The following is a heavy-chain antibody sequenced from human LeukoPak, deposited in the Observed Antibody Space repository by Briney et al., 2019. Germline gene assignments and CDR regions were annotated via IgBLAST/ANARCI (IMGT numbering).Heavy chain of an antibody. CDR1: GHTFSNYY. CDR2: ISPNNGDT. V-gene: IGHV1-2*02. J-gene: IGHJ4*02. Sequence: ASVKVSCKASGHTFSNYYLRWVRQAPGQGLEWMGWISPNNGDTNYAQKFQGRVTLTWDTSFNTAYMDLSRLTSDDTAIYYCARENYGGDFEYWGQGALVTVSS. D-gene: IGHD4-23*01. CDR3: ARENYGGDFEY.